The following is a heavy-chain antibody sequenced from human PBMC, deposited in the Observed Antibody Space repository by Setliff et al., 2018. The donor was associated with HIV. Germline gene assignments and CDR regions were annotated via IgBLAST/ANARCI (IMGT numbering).Heavy chain of an antibody. CDR3: ARDRQDYSAGSYIYYFDY. D-gene: IGHD3-10*01. Sequence: ASVKVSCKASGYTFTTYAISWVRQAPGQGLEWMGWISTHNDDTDYAQRFQGRVTMTRDTSTSTVYMELRSLRSDDTAVYYCARDRQDYSAGSYIYYFDYWGQGTLVTVSS. CDR1: GYTFTTYA. CDR2: ISTHNDDT. J-gene: IGHJ4*02. V-gene: IGHV1-18*01.